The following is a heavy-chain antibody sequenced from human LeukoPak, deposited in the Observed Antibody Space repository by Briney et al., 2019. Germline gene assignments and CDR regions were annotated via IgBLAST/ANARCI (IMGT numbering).Heavy chain of an antibody. J-gene: IGHJ4*02. CDR2: ISAYNGNT. CDR1: GYTFTSYG. V-gene: IGHV1-18*01. CDR3: TTDYARVLTSDYGANEV. Sequence: ASVKVSCKASGYTFTSYGSSWVRQAPGQGLEWMGWISAYNGNTNYAQKLQGRVTMTTDTSTSTAYMELRSLRSDDTAVYYCTTDYARVLTSDYGANEVWGQGTLVTVSS. D-gene: IGHD4-17*01.